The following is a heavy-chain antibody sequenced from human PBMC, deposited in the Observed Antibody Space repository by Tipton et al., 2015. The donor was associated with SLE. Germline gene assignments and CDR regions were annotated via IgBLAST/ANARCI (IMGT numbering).Heavy chain of an antibody. CDR2: IYTSGAT. CDR1: GVSISSSY. J-gene: IGHJ3*02. D-gene: IGHD2-15*01. V-gene: IGHV4-4*07. Sequence: TLSLTCNVSGVSISSSYWSWIRQPAGKGLEWIGRIYTSGATDDNPSLKSRVTMSVDMSKNQVFLKMTSVTAADTAVYYCARAEVANDGFDIWGQGTPVTVSS. CDR3: ARAEVANDGFDI.